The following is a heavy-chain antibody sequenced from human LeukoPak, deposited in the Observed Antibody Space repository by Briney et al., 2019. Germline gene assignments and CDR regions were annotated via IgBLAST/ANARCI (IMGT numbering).Heavy chain of an antibody. Sequence: ASVKVSCKASGGTFSSYAISWVRQAPGQGLEWMGRIIPILGIANYAQKFQGRVTITADKSTSTAYMELSSLRSEDTAVYYCASVPPETTHYYYGMDVWGQGTTVTVSS. CDR1: GGTFSSYA. CDR2: IIPILGIA. J-gene: IGHJ6*02. V-gene: IGHV1-69*04. CDR3: ASVPPETTHYYYGMDV. D-gene: IGHD4-17*01.